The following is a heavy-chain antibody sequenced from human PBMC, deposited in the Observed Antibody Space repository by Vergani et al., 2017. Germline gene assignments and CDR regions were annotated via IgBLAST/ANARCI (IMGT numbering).Heavy chain of an antibody. J-gene: IGHJ4*02. D-gene: IGHD5-24*01. CDR2: IYYSGST. V-gene: IGHV4-30-4*08. CDR1: GGSISSGDYY. CDR3: ARNPRESYNYKELGLDD. Sequence: QVQLQESGPGLVKPSQTLSLTCTVSGGSISSGDYYWSWIRQPPGKGLEWIGYIYYSGSTYYNPSLKSRVTISVDTSKHQFSLKLSSVTAADPAGYYCARNPRESYNYKELGLDDWGQGTLVTVSS.